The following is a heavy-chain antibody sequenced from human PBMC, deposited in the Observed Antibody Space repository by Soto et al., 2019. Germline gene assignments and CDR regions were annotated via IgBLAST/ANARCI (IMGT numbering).Heavy chain of an antibody. CDR2: ISRGADDT. D-gene: IGHD6-19*01. CDR3: ARRGERWLHEDY. Sequence: EVQLLESGGGLVQPGGSLRLSCAASGFTFHIYPMTWVRQTPGKGLEWVSTISRGADDTQYADSVKGRFTLTRDDSKKTLYLQLIGLRAEDTAVYYCARRGERWLHEDYWGQGTLVPVSS. CDR1: GFTFHIYP. V-gene: IGHV3-23*01. J-gene: IGHJ4*02.